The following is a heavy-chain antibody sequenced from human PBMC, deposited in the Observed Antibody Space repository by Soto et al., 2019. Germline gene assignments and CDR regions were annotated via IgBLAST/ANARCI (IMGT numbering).Heavy chain of an antibody. CDR1: GGTLSNYA. CDR3: ATSHPGNSGYDLFHS. Sequence: SVKVSCKASGGTLSNYAISWVRQAPGQGLEWMGGTVPIFGTTDYAQRFQGRVTIIADESTTTVYMELSSLTSQDTAIYYCATSHPGNSGYDLFHSWGQGTLVTVSS. CDR2: TVPIFGTT. D-gene: IGHD5-12*01. V-gene: IGHV1-69*13. J-gene: IGHJ5*01.